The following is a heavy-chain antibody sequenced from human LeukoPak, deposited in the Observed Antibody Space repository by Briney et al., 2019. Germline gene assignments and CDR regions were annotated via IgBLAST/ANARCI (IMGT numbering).Heavy chain of an antibody. CDR1: GGTFSSYA. CDR2: IIPILGIA. Sequence: SMKVSCKASGGTFSSYAISWVRQAPGQGLEWMGRIIPILGIANYAQKFQGRVTITADKSTSTAYMELSSLRSEDTAVYYCASLGINWFDPWGQGTLVTVSS. V-gene: IGHV1-69*04. D-gene: IGHD3-10*01. CDR3: ASLGINWFDP. J-gene: IGHJ5*02.